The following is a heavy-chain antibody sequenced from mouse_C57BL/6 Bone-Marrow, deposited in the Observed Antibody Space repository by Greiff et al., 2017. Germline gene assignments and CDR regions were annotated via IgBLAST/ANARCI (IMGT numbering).Heavy chain of an antibody. D-gene: IGHD2-4*01. CDR3: ARGGWDYPAY. V-gene: IGHV1-64*01. CDR2: IHPNSGST. CDR1: GYTFTSYW. J-gene: IGHJ3*01. Sequence: QVQLQQSGAELVKPGASVKLSCKASGYTFTSYWMHWVKQRPGQGLEWIGMIHPNSGSTNYNEKFKSKATLTVDKSSSTAYMQISSLTSEDSAVYYCARGGWDYPAYWGQGTLVTVSA.